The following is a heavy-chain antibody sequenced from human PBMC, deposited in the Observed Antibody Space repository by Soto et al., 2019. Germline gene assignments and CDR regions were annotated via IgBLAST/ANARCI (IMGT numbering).Heavy chain of an antibody. CDR2: IYYSGST. Sequence: SETLSLTCTVSGGSISIGDYYWRWIRQPPGKGLEWIGYIYYSGSTYYNPSLKSRVTISVDTSKNQFSLKLSSVTAADTAVYYCARDNQQLAYNWFDPWGQGTLVTVSS. D-gene: IGHD6-13*01. CDR1: GGSISIGDYY. V-gene: IGHV4-30-4*01. CDR3: ARDNQQLAYNWFDP. J-gene: IGHJ5*02.